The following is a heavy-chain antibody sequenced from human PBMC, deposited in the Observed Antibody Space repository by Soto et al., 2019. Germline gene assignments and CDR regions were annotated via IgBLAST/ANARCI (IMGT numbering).Heavy chain of an antibody. V-gene: IGHV3-30*18. Sequence: QVQLVESGGGVVQPGRSLRLSCAPSGFTFSNFGIHWVRQAPGKGLEWVSVISHDGRSKFYADSVKGRFTISRDNSKNTLSLQMNRLRPEDTAMYYCAKDRGYCDSHSCYLGHAFYIWGRGTMVTVSS. CDR2: ISHDGRSK. J-gene: IGHJ3*02. CDR3: AKDRGYCDSHSCYLGHAFYI. CDR1: GFTFSNFG. D-gene: IGHD2-15*01.